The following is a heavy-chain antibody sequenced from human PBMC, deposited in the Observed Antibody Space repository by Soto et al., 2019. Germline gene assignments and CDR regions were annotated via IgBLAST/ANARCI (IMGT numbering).Heavy chain of an antibody. CDR3: ARRSGDQQVCDF. CDR1: GFTFEDHG. Sequence: EVQLVESGGGVARPGGSLRLSCAASGFTFEDHGMSWVRQAPGKGLEWLSDISWDGGTTVYADSVKGRFTVSRNNAKSSLYLQMNSLKPGDMAFYHCARRSGDQQVCDFWGQGTLVTVSS. V-gene: IGHV3-20*01. CDR2: ISWDGGTT. J-gene: IGHJ4*02. D-gene: IGHD3-10*01.